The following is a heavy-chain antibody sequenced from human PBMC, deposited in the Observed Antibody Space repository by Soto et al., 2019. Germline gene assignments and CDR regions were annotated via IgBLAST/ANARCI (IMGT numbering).Heavy chain of an antibody. CDR1: GFTVSSNY. J-gene: IGHJ5*02. CDR2: IYSGGST. D-gene: IGHD3-22*01. V-gene: IGHV3-66*01. Sequence: GGSLRLSCAASGFTVSSNYMSWVRQAPGKGLEWVSVIYSGGSTYYADSVKGRFTISRDNSKNTLYLQMSSLRAEDTAVYYCVKEGYYYARSGYYYGWLDTWGQGTLVTVSS. CDR3: VKEGYYYARSGYYYGWLDT.